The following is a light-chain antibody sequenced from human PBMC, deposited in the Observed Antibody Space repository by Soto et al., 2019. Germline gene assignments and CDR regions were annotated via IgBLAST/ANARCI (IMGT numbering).Light chain of an antibody. CDR3: QHYSTWLWT. CDR2: GAS. Sequence: EIVMTQSPATLSVSPGERATLSCRASQSVDSKLAWYQQKPGQGPRLLIYGASSRATGIPARFSGSGSGTEFTPPISSLQSEDFAVYYCQHYSTWLWTFGQGTKVEIK. CDR1: QSVDSK. J-gene: IGKJ1*01. V-gene: IGKV3-15*01.